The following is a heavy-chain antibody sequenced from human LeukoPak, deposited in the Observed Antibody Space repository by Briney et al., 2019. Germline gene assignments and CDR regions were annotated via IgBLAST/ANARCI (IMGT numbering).Heavy chain of an antibody. CDR3: ARESDASSTYDY. Sequence: PSQTLSLTCTVSGGSISSGGHSWSWIRQPPGKGLEWIGYIYHSGSGSTYYNPSLKSRVTISIDKSKNQFSLKLNSVTAADTAVYYCARESDASSTYDYWGQGTLVTVSS. CDR1: GGSISSGGHS. D-gene: IGHD6-13*01. CDR2: IYHSGSGST. J-gene: IGHJ4*02. V-gene: IGHV4-30-2*01.